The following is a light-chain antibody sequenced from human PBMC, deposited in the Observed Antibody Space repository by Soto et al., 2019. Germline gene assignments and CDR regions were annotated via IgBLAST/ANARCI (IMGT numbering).Light chain of an antibody. Sequence: DVQMTQSPSSLSASVGDTVTITCRASQGIAFYLAWFQQRPGKSPNRLISAASNLQSGVPSRFSGSGSGTDFTLTISSLQPEDVATYYCQKYDTAPFTFGPG. V-gene: IGKV1-27*01. CDR1: QGIAFY. CDR2: AAS. J-gene: IGKJ3*01. CDR3: QKYDTAPFT.